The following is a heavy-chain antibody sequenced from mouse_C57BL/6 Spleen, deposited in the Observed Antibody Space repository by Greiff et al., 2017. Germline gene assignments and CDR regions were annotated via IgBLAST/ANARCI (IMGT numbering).Heavy chain of an antibody. V-gene: IGHV1-81*01. CDR1: GYTFTSYG. CDR2: LYPRSGNT. Sequence: VQLQQSGAELARPGASVKLSCKASGYTFTSYGISWVKQSTGQGLEWIGELYPRSGNTYYNEKFKGKATLTADKSSSTAYMELRSLTSEDSAVYFCAKNWDEFAYWGQGTLVTVSA. J-gene: IGHJ3*01. D-gene: IGHD4-1*01. CDR3: AKNWDEFAY.